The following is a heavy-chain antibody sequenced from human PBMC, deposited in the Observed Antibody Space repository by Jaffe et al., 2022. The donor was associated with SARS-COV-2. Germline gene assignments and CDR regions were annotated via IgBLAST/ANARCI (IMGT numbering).Heavy chain of an antibody. J-gene: IGHJ6*03. CDR3: ARVVREPPGKYYYYYMDV. Sequence: EVQLVESGGGLVQPGGSLRLSCAASGFTFSSYWMSWVRQAPGKGLEWVANIKQDGSEKYYVDSVKGRFTISRDNAKNSLYLQMNSLRAEDTAVYYCARVVREPPGKYYYYYMDVWGKGTTVTVSS. CDR2: IKQDGSEK. CDR1: GFTFSSYW. D-gene: IGHD3-10*01. V-gene: IGHV3-7*04.